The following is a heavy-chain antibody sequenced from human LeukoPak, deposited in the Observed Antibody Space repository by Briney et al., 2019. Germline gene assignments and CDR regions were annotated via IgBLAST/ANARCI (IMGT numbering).Heavy chain of an antibody. CDR1: GFTVSSNY. Sequence: GGSLRLSCAASGFTVSSNYMSWVRQAPGKGLVWVSRISGDGRNINYADSVRGRFTISRDNAKNTLYLQMNTLRVEDTAVYYCTRDLMDYDVSTGLHHYYMDVWGQGTTVTVSS. CDR3: TRDLMDYDVSTGLHHYYMDV. CDR2: ISGDGRNI. J-gene: IGHJ6*02. V-gene: IGHV3-74*01. D-gene: IGHD3-9*01.